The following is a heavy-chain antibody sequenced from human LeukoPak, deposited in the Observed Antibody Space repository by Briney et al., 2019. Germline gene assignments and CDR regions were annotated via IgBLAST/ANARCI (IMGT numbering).Heavy chain of an antibody. CDR2: IKRKGDDGTI. V-gene: IGHV3-15*01. CDR1: GFTFSNAW. J-gene: IGHJ4*02. D-gene: IGHD3/OR15-3a*01. Sequence: PAGSLRLSCAASGFTFSNAWMSWVRQAPGRGLEWVGRIKRKGDDGTIDYAAPVKGRLSISRDDSKNTLYLQMNSLKSEDTAVYYCTAGTGRSDFDYWGQRTLVTVSS. CDR3: TAGTGRSDFDY.